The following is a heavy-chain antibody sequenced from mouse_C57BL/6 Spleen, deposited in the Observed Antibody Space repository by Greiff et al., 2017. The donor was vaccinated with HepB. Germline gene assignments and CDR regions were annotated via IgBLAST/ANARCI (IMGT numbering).Heavy chain of an antibody. D-gene: IGHD2-5*01. V-gene: IGHV1-64*01. CDR2: IHPNSGST. J-gene: IGHJ2*01. Sequence: QVQLQQSGAELVKPGASVKLSCKASGYTFTSYWMHWVKQRPGQGLEWIGMIHPNSGSTNYNEKFKSKATLTVDKSSSTAYMQLSSLTSEDSAVYYCARSDYSNYVGNYWGQGTTLTVSS. CDR3: ARSDYSNYVGNY. CDR1: GYTFTSYW.